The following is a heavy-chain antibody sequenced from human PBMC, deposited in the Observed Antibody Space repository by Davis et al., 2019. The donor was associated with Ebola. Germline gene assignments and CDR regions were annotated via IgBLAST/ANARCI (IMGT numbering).Heavy chain of an antibody. Sequence: KVSCKASGNTISTYTIDWVRQAPGQGLEWMGGIIPIFGTTNYAQKFRGRVTITADKSTRIAYMELSILRSEDTAVYYCASSLLWFGELLYQDAFDIWGQGTMVTVSS. J-gene: IGHJ3*02. D-gene: IGHD3-10*01. CDR3: ASSLLWFGELLYQDAFDI. CDR2: IIPIFGTT. V-gene: IGHV1-69*06. CDR1: GNTISTYT.